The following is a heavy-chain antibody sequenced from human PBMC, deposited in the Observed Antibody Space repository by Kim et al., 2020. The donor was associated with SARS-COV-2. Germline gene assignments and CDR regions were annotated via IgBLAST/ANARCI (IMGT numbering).Heavy chain of an antibody. CDR1: GGSFSGYY. CDR3: ASSLNYSIVGATIGY. J-gene: IGHJ4*02. Sequence: SETLSLTCAVYGGSFSGYYWSWIRQPPGKGLEWIGEINHSGSTNYNPSLKSRVTISVDTSKNQFSLKLSSVTAADTAVYYCASSLNYSIVGATIGYWGQGTLVTVSS. D-gene: IGHD1-26*01. CDR2: INHSGST. V-gene: IGHV4-34*01.